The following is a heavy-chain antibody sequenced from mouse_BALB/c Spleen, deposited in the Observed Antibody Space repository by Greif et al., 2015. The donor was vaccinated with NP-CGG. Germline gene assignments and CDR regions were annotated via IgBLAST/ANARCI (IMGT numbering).Heavy chain of an antibody. CDR1: GYTFTSYW. CDR2: IDPSDSYT. Sequence: QVQLQQSGAELVKPGASVKMSCKASGYTFTSYWMHWVKQRPGQGLEWIGVIDPSDSYTSYNQKFKGKATLTVDTSSSTAYMQLSSLTSEDSAVYYCTRVIYYGNYVDYWGQGTTLTVSS. V-gene: IGHV1S127*01. CDR3: TRVIYYGNYVDY. J-gene: IGHJ2*01. D-gene: IGHD2-1*01.